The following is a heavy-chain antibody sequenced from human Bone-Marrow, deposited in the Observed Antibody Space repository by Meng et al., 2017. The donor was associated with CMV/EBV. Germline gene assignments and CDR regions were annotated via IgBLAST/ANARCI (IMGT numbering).Heavy chain of an antibody. CDR2: ISSSSSYI. J-gene: IGHJ4*02. D-gene: IGHD6-6*01. CDR1: GFTFSSYG. CDR3: ARWPYSSLFDY. Sequence: GESLKISCAASGFTFSSYGMHWVRQAPGKGLEWVSSISSSSSYIYYADSVKGRFPISRDNAKNSLYLQMNSLRAEDTAVYYCARWPYSSLFDYWGQGPLVPVSS. V-gene: IGHV3-21*01.